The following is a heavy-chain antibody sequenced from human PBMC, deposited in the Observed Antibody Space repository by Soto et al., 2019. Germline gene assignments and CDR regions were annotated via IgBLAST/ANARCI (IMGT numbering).Heavy chain of an antibody. V-gene: IGHV1-69*12. D-gene: IGHD2-2*01. Sequence: QVQLVQSGAEVKKPGSSVKVSCKASGGTFSSYAISWVRQAPGQGLEWMGGIIPIFGTANYAQKFQGRVTMTADDSXXTXYXXLSSLRSEDTAVYYCARATYCISTSCYGYYYGMDVWGQGTTVTVSS. CDR2: IIPIFGTA. CDR3: ARATYCISTSCYGYYYGMDV. CDR1: GGTFSSYA. J-gene: IGHJ6*02.